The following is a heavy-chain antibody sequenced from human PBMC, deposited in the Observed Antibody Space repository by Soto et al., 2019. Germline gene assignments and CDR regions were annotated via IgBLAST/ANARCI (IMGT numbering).Heavy chain of an antibody. CDR3: ARGDVTTMVIRYYYGMDV. D-gene: IGHD5-12*01. J-gene: IGHJ6*02. Sequence: QVQLVQSGAEVKKPGSSVKVSCKASGGTFSSYAISWVRQAPGQGLEWMGGIIPIFGTANYAQKFQGRVTITADESTSTAYMELSSLRSEDTAVYYCARGDVTTMVIRYYYGMDVWGQGTTVTVSS. CDR2: IIPIFGTA. V-gene: IGHV1-69*12. CDR1: GGTFSSYA.